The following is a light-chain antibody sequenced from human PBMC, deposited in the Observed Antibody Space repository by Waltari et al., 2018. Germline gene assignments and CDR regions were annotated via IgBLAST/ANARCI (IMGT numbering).Light chain of an antibody. CDR2: GSS. Sequence: QSVLTQPPSVSGAPGQRVTISCTGSGSNIGAGYEVHWYQHLPRAAPKLLIYGSSSRPLGVPDRFFGSTSGTSASLAITGLQAEDDGDYYCQSYDTSLSVVFGGGTKLTVL. V-gene: IGLV1-40*01. CDR1: GSNIGAGYE. J-gene: IGLJ3*02. CDR3: QSYDTSLSVV.